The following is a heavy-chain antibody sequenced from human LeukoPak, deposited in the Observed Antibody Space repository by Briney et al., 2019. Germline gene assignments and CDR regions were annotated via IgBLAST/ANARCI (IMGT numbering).Heavy chain of an antibody. CDR3: AGGLVKGPNWFDP. Sequence: PSETLSLTCTVSGGSISSYYWSWIRQPPGKGLEWIGYIYYSGSTNYNPSLKSRVTISVDTSKNQFSLKLSSVTAADTAVYYCAGGLVKGPNWFDPWGQGTLVTVSS. J-gene: IGHJ5*02. CDR1: GGSISSYY. CDR2: IYYSGST. V-gene: IGHV4-59*01. D-gene: IGHD3/OR15-3a*01.